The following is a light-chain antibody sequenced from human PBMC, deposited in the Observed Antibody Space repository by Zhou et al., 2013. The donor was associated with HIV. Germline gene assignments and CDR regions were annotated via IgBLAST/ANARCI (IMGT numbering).Light chain of an antibody. V-gene: IGLV1-40*01. CDR2: GNN. CDR1: APTSGQFC. CDR3: QSYDTSLGGSRV. Sequence: QSVLTQPPSVSGAPGREGRSSPALGAAPTSGQFCMYTGTSSFQEQPPNLLIYGNNNRPSGVPDRFSGSKSGTSASLAITGLQAEDEADYYCQSYDTSLGGSRVFGGGTRLTVL. J-gene: IGLJ2*01.